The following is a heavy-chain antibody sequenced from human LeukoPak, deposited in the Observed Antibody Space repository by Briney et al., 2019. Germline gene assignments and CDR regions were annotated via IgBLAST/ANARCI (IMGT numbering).Heavy chain of an antibody. D-gene: IGHD5-18*01. CDR1: VFTLSRHW. CDR2: RKNKGSEK. J-gene: IGHJ4*02. V-gene: IGHV3-7*04. Sequence: GGSLRLSCAASVFTLSRHWTSWGRHAPGRGLEWVANRKNKGSEKYYVDSVKGRFTISRDNPNNSLYLQMNSLRAEDTGVYFCARGYSSFDYWGQGTLVTVSS. CDR3: ARGYSSFDY.